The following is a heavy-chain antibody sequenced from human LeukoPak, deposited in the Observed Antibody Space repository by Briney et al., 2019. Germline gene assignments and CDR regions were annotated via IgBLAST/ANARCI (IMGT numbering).Heavy chain of an antibody. CDR1: GLTFSSYE. V-gene: IGHV3-48*03. CDR2: ISSRGSTI. D-gene: IGHD3-10*01. CDR3: AAGPTSPPYYYGSGSYYRNDAFDI. J-gene: IGHJ3*02. Sequence: GGSLRLSCAASGLTFSSYEMNWVRQAPGKGLEWVSYISSRGSTIYYADSVKGRFTISRDNAKNSLYLQMNSLRAEDTAVYYCAAGPTSPPYYYGSGSYYRNDAFDIWGQGTMVTVSS.